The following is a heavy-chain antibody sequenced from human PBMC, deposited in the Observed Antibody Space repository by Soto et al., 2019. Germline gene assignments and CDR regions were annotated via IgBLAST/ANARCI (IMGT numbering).Heavy chain of an antibody. Sequence: QVQLVESGGGVVQPGRSLRLSCAASGFTFSSYGMHWVRQAPGKGLEWVAVIWYDGSNKYYADSVKGRFTISRDNSKNTLYPQMNSLRAEDTAVYYCARYSSSWAFEYWGQGTLVTVSS. CDR2: IWYDGSNK. CDR3: ARYSSSWAFEY. V-gene: IGHV3-33*01. D-gene: IGHD6-13*01. J-gene: IGHJ4*02. CDR1: GFTFSSYG.